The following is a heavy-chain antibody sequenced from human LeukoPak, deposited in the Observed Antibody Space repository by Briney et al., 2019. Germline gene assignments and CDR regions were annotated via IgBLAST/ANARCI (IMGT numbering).Heavy chain of an antibody. CDR1: GFTVSSNY. CDR2: ICSGGST. V-gene: IGHV3-53*01. Sequence: PGGSLRLSCAASGFTVSSNYMSWVRQAPGKGLEWVSVICSGGSTYYADSVKGRFTISRDKSKNTLYLQMNSLRAEDTAVHYCASGRYGSGSYGDYWGQGTLVTVSS. J-gene: IGHJ4*02. D-gene: IGHD3-10*01. CDR3: ASGRYGSGSYGDY.